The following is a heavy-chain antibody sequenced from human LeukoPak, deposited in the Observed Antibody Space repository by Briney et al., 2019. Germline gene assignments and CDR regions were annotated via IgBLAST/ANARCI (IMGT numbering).Heavy chain of an antibody. CDR3: ARMGGIGYFDY. J-gene: IGHJ4*02. D-gene: IGHD1-26*01. CDR1: GFTFSSYG. V-gene: IGHV3-30*03. CDR2: ISYDGSNK. Sequence: GGSLRLSCAASGFTFSSYGMHWVRQAPGKGLEWVAVISYDGSNKYYAESAKGRFTISRDNSKNTLYLQMNSLRAEDTAVYYCARMGGIGYFDYWGQGTLVTVSS.